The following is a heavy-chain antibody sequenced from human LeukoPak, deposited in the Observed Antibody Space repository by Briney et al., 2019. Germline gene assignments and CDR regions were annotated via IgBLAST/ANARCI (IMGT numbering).Heavy chain of an antibody. CDR1: GGSISSSSYY. V-gene: IGHV4-39*07. CDR2: IYYSGST. D-gene: IGHD5-12*01. J-gene: IGHJ4*02. CDR3: ASFQYATVIDY. Sequence: TSETLSLTCTVSGGSISSSSYYWGWIRQPPGKGLEWIGSIYYSGSTYYNPSLKSRVTISVDTSKNQFSLKLSSVTAADTAVYYCASFQYATVIDYWGQGTLVTVSS.